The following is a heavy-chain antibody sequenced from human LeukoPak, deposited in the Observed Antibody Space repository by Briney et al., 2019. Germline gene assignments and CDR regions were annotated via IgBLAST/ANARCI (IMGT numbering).Heavy chain of an antibody. D-gene: IGHD3-3*01. CDR2: INSDGSST. CDR3: ARGGPYYDFWSGYPGYFDY. J-gene: IGHJ4*02. CDR1: GFTFSSYW. V-gene: IGHV3-74*01. Sequence: PGGSLRLSCAASGFTFSSYWMHWVRQAPGKGLVWVSRINSDGSSTSYADSVKGRFTISRDNAKNTPYLQMNSLRAEDTAVYYCARGGPYYDFWSGYPGYFDYWGQGTLVTVSS.